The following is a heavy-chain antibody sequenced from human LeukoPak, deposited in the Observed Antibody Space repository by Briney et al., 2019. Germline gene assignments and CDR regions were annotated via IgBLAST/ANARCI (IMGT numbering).Heavy chain of an antibody. CDR3: ASLRGYSPSWWYFQH. Sequence: ASVKVSCKASGGTFSSYAISWVRQAPGQGLEWMGGIIPIFGTANYAQKFQGRVTITADESTSTAYMELSSLRSEDTAVYYCASLRGYSPSWWYFQHWGQGTLVTVSS. CDR2: IIPIFGTA. V-gene: IGHV1-69*13. D-gene: IGHD6-13*01. J-gene: IGHJ1*01. CDR1: GGTFSSYA.